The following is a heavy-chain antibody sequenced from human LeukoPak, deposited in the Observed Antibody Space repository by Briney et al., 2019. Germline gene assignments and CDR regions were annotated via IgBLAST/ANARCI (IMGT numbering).Heavy chain of an antibody. D-gene: IGHD2-21*01. CDR3: AREGLVRTFDI. J-gene: IGHJ3*02. CDR2: IYYSGSI. V-gene: IGHV4-30-4*08. CDR1: GGSISSGDYY. Sequence: PSETLSLTCTVSGGSISSGDYYWSWIRQPPGKGLEWIGYIYYSGSIYYNPSLKSRVTISVDTYKNQFSLKLSSVTAADTAVYCCAREGLVRTFDIWGQGTMVTVSS.